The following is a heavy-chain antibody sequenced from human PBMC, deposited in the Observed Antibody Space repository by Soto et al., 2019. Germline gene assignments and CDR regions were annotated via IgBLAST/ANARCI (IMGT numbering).Heavy chain of an antibody. V-gene: IGHV2-5*02. CDR2: IYWDDDK. J-gene: IGHJ4*02. Sequence: QITLKESGPTLVKPTQTLTLTCTFSGFSLSTSGVGVGWISQPPGKALEWLALIYWDDDKRYSPSLKSRLTITTDTSKNQVVLTMTNMDPVDTATYYCAHRRTGRVVYYFGYWGQGTLVTVSS. D-gene: IGHD1-26*01. CDR3: AHRRTGRVVYYFGY. CDR1: GFSLSTSGVG.